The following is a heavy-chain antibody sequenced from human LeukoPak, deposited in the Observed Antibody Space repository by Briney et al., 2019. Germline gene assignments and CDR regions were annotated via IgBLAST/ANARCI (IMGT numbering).Heavy chain of an antibody. CDR2: INPSGGST. Sequence: ASVKVSCKASGYTFTSYYMHWVRQAPGQGLEWMGIINPSGGSTSYAQKFQGRVTMTRDKSTSTAYMELSSLRSEDTAVYYCARDRSVFRAFDIWGQGTMVTVSS. J-gene: IGHJ3*02. D-gene: IGHD3-3*01. CDR1: GYTFTSYY. V-gene: IGHV1-46*01. CDR3: ARDRSVFRAFDI.